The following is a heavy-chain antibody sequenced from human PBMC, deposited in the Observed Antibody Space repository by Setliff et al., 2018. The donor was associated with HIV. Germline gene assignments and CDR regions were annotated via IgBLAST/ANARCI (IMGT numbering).Heavy chain of an antibody. CDR3: ARGPPGSSIGWYVGY. J-gene: IGHJ4*02. CDR1: GDSINTPFW. D-gene: IGHD6-19*01. CDR2: VTNTGDT. Sequence: PSETLSLTCTVSGDSINTPFWWSWIRQPAGKGLEWIGRVTNTGDTSYNPSLKSRVTISVDTSKNQFSLRLSSVIAADTAVYYCARGPPGSSIGWYVGYWGQGTLVTVSS. V-gene: IGHV4-4*07.